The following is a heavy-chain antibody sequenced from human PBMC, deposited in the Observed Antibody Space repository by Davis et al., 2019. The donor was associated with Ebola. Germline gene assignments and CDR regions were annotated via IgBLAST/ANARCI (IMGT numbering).Heavy chain of an antibody. Sequence: GESLKISCAASGFTFSSYAMHWVRQAPGKGLEWVAVISYDGSNKYYADSVKGRFTISRDNSKNTLYLQMNSLRAEDTAVYYCARDTKEAVAADYWGQGTLVTVSS. D-gene: IGHD6-19*01. CDR1: GFTFSSYA. V-gene: IGHV3-30-3*01. CDR2: ISYDGSNK. J-gene: IGHJ4*02. CDR3: ARDTKEAVAADY.